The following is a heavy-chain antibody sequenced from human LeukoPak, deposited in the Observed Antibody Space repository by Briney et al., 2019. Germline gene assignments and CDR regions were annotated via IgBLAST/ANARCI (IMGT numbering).Heavy chain of an antibody. Sequence: SETLSLTCTVSGGSISSYYWSWIRQPPGKGLEWIGYISYSGSPNYNPSLKSRVTISVDTSKNQFSLKLSSVTAADTAVYYCARMNYDQPEPGGFDPWGQGTLVTVSS. CDR2: ISYSGSP. CDR1: GGSISSYY. D-gene: IGHD3-3*01. V-gene: IGHV4-59*12. J-gene: IGHJ5*02. CDR3: ARMNYDQPEPGGFDP.